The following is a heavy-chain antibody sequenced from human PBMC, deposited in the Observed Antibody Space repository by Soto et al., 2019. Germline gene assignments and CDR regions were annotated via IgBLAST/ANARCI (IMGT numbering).Heavy chain of an antibody. CDR1: GFSFSSYA. V-gene: IGHV3-23*01. J-gene: IGHJ5*02. Sequence: GGSLRLSCAASGFSFSSYAMSWVRQAPGKGLEWVSGISGSGGSTYYADSVRGRFTISRDDSKNTLYLQMNSLRAEDTAVYYCAKDKHSNSLNWLHPWRQGTLVTVSS. CDR3: AKDKHSNSLNWLHP. D-gene: IGHD6-6*01. CDR2: ISGSGGST.